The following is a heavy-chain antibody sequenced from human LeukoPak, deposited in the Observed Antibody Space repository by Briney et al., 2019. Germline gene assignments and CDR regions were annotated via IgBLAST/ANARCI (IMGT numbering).Heavy chain of an antibody. D-gene: IGHD6-19*01. CDR3: ASLPQDGSGWYNWFDP. CDR2: ISSSGSTI. Sequence: GGSLRLSCAASGFTFSDYYMSWIRQAPGKGLEWVSYISSSGSTIYYADSVKGRFTISRDNAKNSLYLQMNSLRAEDTAVYYCASLPQDGSGWYNWFDPWGQGTLVTVSS. V-gene: IGHV3-11*01. CDR1: GFTFSDYY. J-gene: IGHJ5*02.